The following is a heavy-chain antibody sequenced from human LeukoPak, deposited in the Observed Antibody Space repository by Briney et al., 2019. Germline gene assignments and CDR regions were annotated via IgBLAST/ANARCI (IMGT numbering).Heavy chain of an antibody. V-gene: IGHV3-7*01. CDR3: ARDPTVDFWSGLQGADY. J-gene: IGHJ4*02. CDR1: GFTFSSYW. CDR2: IKKDGSER. D-gene: IGHD3-3*01. Sequence: GGSLRLSCAASGFTFSSYWMNWDRQALGTGLEWVANIKKDGSERYYVDAVKGRFTISRDNTKKSLYLQMNTLRAEDTAVYYCARDPTVDFWSGLQGADYWGQGTLFTVSS.